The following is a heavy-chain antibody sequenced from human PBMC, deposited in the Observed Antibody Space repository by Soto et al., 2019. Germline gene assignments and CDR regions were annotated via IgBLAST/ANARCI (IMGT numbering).Heavy chain of an antibody. CDR1: GYTFTSYD. V-gene: IGHV1-8*01. CDR3: ARESLGSIAAAGSPDY. CDR2: MNPNSGNT. Sequence: ASVKVSCKASGYTFTSYDINWVRQATGQGLEWMGWMNPNSGNTGYAHKFQGRVTMTRNTSISTAYMELSSLRSEETAVYYCARESLGSIAAAGSPDYWGQGTLVTVSS. J-gene: IGHJ4*02. D-gene: IGHD6-13*01.